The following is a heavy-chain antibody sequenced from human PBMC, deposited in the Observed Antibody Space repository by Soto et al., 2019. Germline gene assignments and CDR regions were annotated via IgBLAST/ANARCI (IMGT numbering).Heavy chain of an antibody. J-gene: IGHJ3*02. CDR1: GFTFSRYS. D-gene: IGHD1-1*01. CDR2: ISYDGRNT. Sequence: GGSLRLSCAASGFTFSRYSIHWVRQAPGKGLEWVAAISYDGRNTYSADSVKGRFTISRDSSESTVFLQMNSLRPEDTAVYYCARVGRELRVLLNAFDIWGQGTKVTVSS. V-gene: IGHV3-30*04. CDR3: ARVGRELRVLLNAFDI.